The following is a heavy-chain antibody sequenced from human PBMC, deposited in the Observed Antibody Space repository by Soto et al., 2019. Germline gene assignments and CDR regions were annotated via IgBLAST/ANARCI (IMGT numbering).Heavy chain of an antibody. V-gene: IGHV4-34*01. J-gene: IGHJ4*02. CDR1: GGSFSGYY. CDR2: INHSGST. D-gene: IGHD2-15*01. Sequence: SETLSLTCAVYGGSFSGYYWSWIRQPPGKGLELIGEINHSGSTNYNPSLKSRVTISVDTSKNQFSLKLSSVTAADTAVYYCARFLRTGPGYCSGGSCYYFDYWGQGTLVTVSS. CDR3: ARFLRTGPGYCSGGSCYYFDY.